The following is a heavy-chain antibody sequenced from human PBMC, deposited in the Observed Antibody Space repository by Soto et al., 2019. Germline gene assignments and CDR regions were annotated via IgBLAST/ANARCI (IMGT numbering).Heavy chain of an antibody. J-gene: IGHJ4*02. D-gene: IGHD3-22*01. CDR2: ISGSSSTT. Sequence: HPGGSLRLSCAASGFTFSDYTMTWVRQDPGKGLEWVSSISGSSSTTYYADSVKGRFTISRDNSKSTLYLQMNSLRAEDTAIYYCARRDSIVSYPYYLDYWGQGTQVTVSS. CDR3: ARRDSIVSYPYYLDY. CDR1: GFTFSDYT. V-gene: IGHV3-23*01.